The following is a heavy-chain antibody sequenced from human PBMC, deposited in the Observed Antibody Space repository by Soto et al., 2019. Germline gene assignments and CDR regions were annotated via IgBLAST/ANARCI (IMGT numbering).Heavy chain of an antibody. Sequence: PSETLSLTCTVSGGSVSSGSYYWSWIRQPPGKGLEWIGEINHSGSTNYNPSLKSRVTISVDTSKNQFSLKLSSVTAADTAVYYCARSRLGYCSGGSRSNWFDPWGQGTLVTVS. CDR3: ARSRLGYCSGGSRSNWFDP. D-gene: IGHD2-15*01. J-gene: IGHJ5*02. V-gene: IGHV4-39*07. CDR1: GGSVSSGSYY. CDR2: INHSGST.